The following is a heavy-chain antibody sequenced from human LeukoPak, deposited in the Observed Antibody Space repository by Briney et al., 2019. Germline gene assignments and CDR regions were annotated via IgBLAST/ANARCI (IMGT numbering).Heavy chain of an antibody. J-gene: IGHJ6*02. Sequence: PLETLSLTCTVSGGSISSYYWSWIRQPPGKGLEWIGYIYYSGSTNYNPSLKSRVTISVDTSKNQFSLKLSSVTAADTAVYYCARGEAANYYYYGMDVWGQGTTVTVSS. CDR1: GGSISSYY. CDR3: ARGEAANYYYYGMDV. D-gene: IGHD2-15*01. V-gene: IGHV4-59*08. CDR2: IYYSGST.